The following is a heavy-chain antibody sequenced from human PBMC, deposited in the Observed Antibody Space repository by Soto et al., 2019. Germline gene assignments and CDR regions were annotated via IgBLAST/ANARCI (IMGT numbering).Heavy chain of an antibody. Sequence: AESVKISCQCSGYTFSNFWIGWVLQLPGKGLEWMGIIYPGDHETRYSPSFHGKVTISADKSINTAYLQWNSLEASDTAFYFCARSPRSSPYFDYWGQGTMVTGSS. V-gene: IGHV5-51*01. CDR2: IYPGDHET. CDR3: ARSPRSSPYFDY. D-gene: IGHD6-13*01. J-gene: IGHJ4*02. CDR1: GYTFSNFW.